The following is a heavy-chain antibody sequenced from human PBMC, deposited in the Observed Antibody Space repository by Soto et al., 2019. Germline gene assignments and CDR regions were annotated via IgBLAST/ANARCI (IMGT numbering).Heavy chain of an antibody. J-gene: IGHJ4*02. CDR1: GFTFDDYA. D-gene: IGHD3-22*01. Sequence: GGSLRLSCAASGFTFDDYAMHWVRQAPGKGLEWVSGISWNSGSIGYADSVKGRFTISRDNAKNSLYLQMNSLRAEDTALYYCAKSYYYDSSGHLVHFDYWGQGTLVTVSS. CDR2: ISWNSGSI. V-gene: IGHV3-9*01. CDR3: AKSYYYDSSGHLVHFDY.